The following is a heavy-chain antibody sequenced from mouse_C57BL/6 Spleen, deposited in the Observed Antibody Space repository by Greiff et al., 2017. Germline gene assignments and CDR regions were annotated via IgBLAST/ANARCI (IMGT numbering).Heavy chain of an antibody. V-gene: IGHV5-17*01. CDR2: ISSGSSTI. CDR1: GFTFSDYG. CDR3: ARGNYGSPLWYFDV. Sequence: DVMLVESGGGLVKPGGSLKLSCAASGFTFSDYGMHWVRQAPEKGLEWVAYISSGSSTIYYADTVKGRFTISRDNAKNTLFLQMTSLRPEDTAMYYCARGNYGSPLWYFDVWGTGTTVTVSS. J-gene: IGHJ1*03. D-gene: IGHD1-1*01.